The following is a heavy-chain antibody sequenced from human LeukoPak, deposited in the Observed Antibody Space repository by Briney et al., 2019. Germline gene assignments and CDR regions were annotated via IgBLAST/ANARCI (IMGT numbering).Heavy chain of an antibody. D-gene: IGHD4-17*01. Sequence: GGSLRLSCAASGFTFSSYAMSWVRQAPGKGLEWVSAISGSGGSTYYADSVKGRFTISRDNPKNTLYLQMNSLRAEDTAVYYCAKFPSPTVTTDYWGQGTLVTVSS. CDR2: ISGSGGST. V-gene: IGHV3-23*01. CDR1: GFTFSSYA. J-gene: IGHJ4*02. CDR3: AKFPSPTVTTDY.